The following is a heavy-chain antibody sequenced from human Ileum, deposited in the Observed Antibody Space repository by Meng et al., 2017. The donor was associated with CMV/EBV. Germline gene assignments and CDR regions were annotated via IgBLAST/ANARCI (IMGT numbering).Heavy chain of an antibody. CDR3: ARAGGYSYGSAPSPYYYGMDV. D-gene: IGHD5-18*01. J-gene: IGHJ6*02. V-gene: IGHV1-69*05. CDR1: GGTFSSYA. CDR2: IIPIFGTA. Sequence: SVKVSCKASGGTFSSYAISWVRQAPGQGLEWMGGIIPIFGTANYAQKFQGRVTITTDDSTSTAYMELSSLIPEDTAVYYCARAGGYSYGSAPSPYYYGMDVWGQGTTVTVSS.